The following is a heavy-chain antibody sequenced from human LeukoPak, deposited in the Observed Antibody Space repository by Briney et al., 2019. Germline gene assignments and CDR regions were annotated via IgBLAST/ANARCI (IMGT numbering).Heavy chain of an antibody. CDR3: ATAVAVTGIDY. Sequence: GGSLRLSCAASGFTFSSYWMHWVRQAPGKGLVWVSRINTDGSSTSYADSVKGRFTISRDNAKNTLYLQMNSLRAEDTAVYYCATAVAVTGIDYYGQGTLVTVSS. D-gene: IGHD6-19*01. V-gene: IGHV3-74*01. CDR1: GFTFSSYW. J-gene: IGHJ4*01. CDR2: INTDGSST.